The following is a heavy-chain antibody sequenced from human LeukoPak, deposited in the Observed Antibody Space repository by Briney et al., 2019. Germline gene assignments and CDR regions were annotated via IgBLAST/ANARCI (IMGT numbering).Heavy chain of an antibody. J-gene: IGHJ6*03. CDR1: GCTFSSYT. Sequence: SVKVSCKASGCTFSSYTISWVRQAPGQGLEWMGRIIPILGIANYAQKFQGRVTITADKSTSTSYMELSSLRSEDTAVYYCARHDYDFWSGYHYYMDVWGKGTTVTVSS. D-gene: IGHD3-3*01. CDR3: ARHDYDFWSGYHYYMDV. CDR2: IIPILGIA. V-gene: IGHV1-69*02.